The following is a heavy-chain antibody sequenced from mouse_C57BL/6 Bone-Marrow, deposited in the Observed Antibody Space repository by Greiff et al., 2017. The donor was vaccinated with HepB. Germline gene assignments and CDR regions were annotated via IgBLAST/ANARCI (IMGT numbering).Heavy chain of an antibody. V-gene: IGHV1-64*01. Sequence: VQRVESGAELVKPGASVKLSCKASGYTFTSYWMHWVKQRPGQGLEWIGMIHPNSGSTNYNEKFKSKATLTVDKSSSTAYMQLSSLTSEDSAVYYCARERYYYGSSYGYWGQGTTLTVSS. CDR2: IHPNSGST. J-gene: IGHJ2*01. CDR3: ARERYYYGSSYGY. CDR1: GYTFTSYW. D-gene: IGHD1-1*01.